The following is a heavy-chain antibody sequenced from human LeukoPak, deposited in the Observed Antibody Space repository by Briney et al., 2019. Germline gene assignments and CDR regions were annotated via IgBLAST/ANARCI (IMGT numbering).Heavy chain of an antibody. J-gene: IGHJ3*02. CDR1: GFTFDNYA. D-gene: IGHD2-8*02. CDR3: AKDEFVASAFTGAFDI. CDR2: ISWNTGGI. V-gene: IGHV3-9*03. Sequence: GRSLRLSCAASGFTFDNYAMHWVRQAPGKGLEWVSGISWNTGGIGYADSVEGRFTISRDNAKNSLYLQMNSLRAEDMALYYCAKDEFVASAFTGAFDIWGQGTMVTVSS.